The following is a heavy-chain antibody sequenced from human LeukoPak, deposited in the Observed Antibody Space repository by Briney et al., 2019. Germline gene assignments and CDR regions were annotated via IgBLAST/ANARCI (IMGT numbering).Heavy chain of an antibody. J-gene: IGHJ6*04. D-gene: IGHD6-19*01. V-gene: IGHV1-69*06. CDR2: IIPIFGTA. Sequence: SVKVSCKASGGTFSSYAISWVRQAPGQGLEWMGGIIPIFGTANYAQKFQGRVTLTADKSTSTAYMELSSLRFEDTAVYYCATGSQYSSGWDPGHYYGMDVWGKGTTVTVSS. CDR1: GGTFSSYA. CDR3: ATGSQYSSGWDPGHYYGMDV.